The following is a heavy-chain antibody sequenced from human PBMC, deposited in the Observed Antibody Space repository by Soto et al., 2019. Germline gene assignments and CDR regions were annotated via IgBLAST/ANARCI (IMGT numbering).Heavy chain of an antibody. J-gene: IGHJ6*02. CDR2: ISYDGSNK. CDR3: AKDSSSGYYYYYGMDV. D-gene: IGHD6-6*01. Sequence: LRLSCAASGFTFSSYGMHLVRQAPGKGLEWVAVISYDGSNKYYADSVKGRFTISRDNSKNTLYLQMNSLRAEDTAVYYCAKDSSSGYYYYYGMDVWGQGTTVTVSS. V-gene: IGHV3-30*18. CDR1: GFTFSSYG.